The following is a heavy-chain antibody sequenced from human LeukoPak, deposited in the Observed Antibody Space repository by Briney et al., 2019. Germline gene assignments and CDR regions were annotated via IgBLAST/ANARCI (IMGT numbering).Heavy chain of an antibody. CDR3: ARGCRVVPGVHNVGMTSYYNGMDV. Sequence: ASVKVSCKPSGYTFTSYYMHWVRQAPGQGLEWMGIINPSGGYTSYAQKFQGRVTTTRDPSTSTVYMEVVSLRPEDTAVYYCARGCRVVPGVHNVGMTSYYNGMDVWGQGTTVTVSS. CDR2: INPSGGYT. J-gene: IGHJ6*02. D-gene: IGHD2-2*01. V-gene: IGHV1-46*01. CDR1: GYTFTSYY.